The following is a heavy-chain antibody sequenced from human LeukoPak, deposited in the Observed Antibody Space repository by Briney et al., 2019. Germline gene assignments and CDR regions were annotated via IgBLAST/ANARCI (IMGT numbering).Heavy chain of an antibody. CDR1: GFTFSSYW. J-gene: IGHJ4*02. Sequence: GGSLRLSCAASGFTFSSYWMSWVRQAPGKGLEWVSAISGSGGSTYYADSVKGRFTISRDNSKNTLYLQMNSLRAEDTAVYYCAKRYDYIWGSYRYFDYWGQGTLVTVSS. CDR2: ISGSGGST. D-gene: IGHD3-16*02. CDR3: AKRYDYIWGSYRYFDY. V-gene: IGHV3-23*01.